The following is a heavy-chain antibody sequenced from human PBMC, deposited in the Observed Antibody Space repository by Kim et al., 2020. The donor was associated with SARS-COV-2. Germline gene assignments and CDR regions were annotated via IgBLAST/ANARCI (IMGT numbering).Heavy chain of an antibody. CDR1: GFTFSSYE. CDR3: ARARLQDYYYYMDV. CDR2: ISSSGSTI. J-gene: IGHJ6*03. V-gene: IGHV3-48*03. Sequence: GGSLRLSCAASGFTFSSYEMNWVRQAPGKGLEWVSYISSSGSTIYYADSVKGRFTISRDNAKNSLYLQMNSLRAEDTAVYYCARARLQDYYYYMDVWGKGTTVTVSS. D-gene: IGHD6-25*01.